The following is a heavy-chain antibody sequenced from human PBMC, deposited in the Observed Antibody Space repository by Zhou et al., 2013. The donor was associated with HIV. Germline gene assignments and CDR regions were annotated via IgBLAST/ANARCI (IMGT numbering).Heavy chain of an antibody. CDR2: INTYNGNT. J-gene: IGHJ5*02. Sequence: QVQLVQSGAEVKKPGASVKVSCKASGYTFTSYGISWVRQAPGQGLEWMGWINTYNGNTNYAQKLQGRVTMTTDTSTSTAYMELRSLRSDDTAVYYCARIPTLLHYGDPPNWFDPWGQGTLVTASS. CDR1: GYTFTSYG. V-gene: IGHV1-18*01. D-gene: IGHD4-17*01. CDR3: ARIPTLLHYGDPPNWFDP.